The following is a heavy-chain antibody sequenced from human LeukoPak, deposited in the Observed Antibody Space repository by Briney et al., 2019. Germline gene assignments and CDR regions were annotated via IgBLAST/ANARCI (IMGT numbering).Heavy chain of an antibody. Sequence: PSETLSLTCTVPGGSIGSSTYYWGWIRQPPGMGLEWIGSMYYSGSTYYNPSLKSRITISVDTTKSQFSLKLRSVTAADTAVYYCAREMRSPRGGFDYWDQGTLVTVSS. D-gene: IGHD3-10*01. J-gene: IGHJ4*02. CDR2: MYYSGST. CDR3: AREMRSPRGGFDY. CDR1: GGSIGSSTYY. V-gene: IGHV4-39*07.